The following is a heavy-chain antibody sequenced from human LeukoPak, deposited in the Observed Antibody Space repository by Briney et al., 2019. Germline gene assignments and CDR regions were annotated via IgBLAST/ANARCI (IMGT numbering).Heavy chain of an antibody. CDR2: FDPVDGET. V-gene: IGHV1-24*01. CDR1: GYTLTVLS. J-gene: IGHJ3*01. Sequence: SVRFSCKVSGYTLTVLSMDWVRQAPGKGLEWRGGFDPVDGETMYAQRFQGRVTMTEDTSTDTAYLELSSLRSEDTAVYFCATGYSSGWATDSFDVWGQGTMVTVSS. D-gene: IGHD6-19*01. CDR3: ATGYSSGWATDSFDV.